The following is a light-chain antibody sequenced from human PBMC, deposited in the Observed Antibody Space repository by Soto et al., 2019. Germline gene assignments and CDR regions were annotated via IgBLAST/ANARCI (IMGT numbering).Light chain of an antibody. Sequence: EIVLTQSPGTLSLSPGERATLSCRASQSVNGNYLTWYQQKPGQAPRLLIYGASSRATGIPDRFCGSGSGTDCTLTISRLEPEDFAVYYCQQYGSSFRYTFGQGTKLEIK. J-gene: IGKJ2*01. V-gene: IGKV3-20*01. CDR2: GAS. CDR3: QQYGSSFRYT. CDR1: QSVNGNY.